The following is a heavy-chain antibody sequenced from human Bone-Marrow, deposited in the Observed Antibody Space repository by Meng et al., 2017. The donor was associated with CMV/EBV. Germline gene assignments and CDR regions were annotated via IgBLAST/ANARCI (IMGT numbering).Heavy chain of an antibody. CDR2: IYHSGST. V-gene: IGHV4-4*02. CDR3: ARVGYSSTPGIDY. Sequence: SEPLSLTCAVSGGSISSSNWWSWVRQPPGKGLEWIGEIYHSGSTNYNPSLKSRVTISVDRSKNEFSLKLSSVTAADTAVYYCARVGYSSTPGIDYWGQGTLVTVSS. D-gene: IGHD6-19*01. J-gene: IGHJ4*02. CDR1: GGSISSSNW.